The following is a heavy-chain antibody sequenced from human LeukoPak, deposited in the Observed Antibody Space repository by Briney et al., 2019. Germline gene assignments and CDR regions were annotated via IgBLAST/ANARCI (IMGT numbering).Heavy chain of an antibody. CDR2: ISYDGSNK. J-gene: IGHJ5*02. D-gene: IGHD6-19*01. Sequence: GGSLRLSCAASGFTFSSYGMHWVRQAPGKGLEGVAVISYDGSNKYYADSVKGRFTISRDNSKNTLYLQMNSLRAEDTAVYYCAKDLGLQWLVLGTWGQGTLVTVSS. CDR1: GFTFSSYG. CDR3: AKDLGLQWLVLGT. V-gene: IGHV3-30*18.